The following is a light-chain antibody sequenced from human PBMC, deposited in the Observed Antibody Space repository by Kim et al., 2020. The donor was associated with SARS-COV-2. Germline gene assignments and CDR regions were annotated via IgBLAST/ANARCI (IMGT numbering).Light chain of an antibody. J-gene: IGKJ3*01. CDR2: DAS. Sequence: AAVGDRVTSACRASQTISTWLAWYQQKPGKAPKFLIYDASNLQSGVPSRFSGSGSGTEFTLTISSLQPDDFATYYCQQYNSYSLTFGPGTKVDIK. CDR1: QTISTW. V-gene: IGKV1-5*01. CDR3: QQYNSYSLT.